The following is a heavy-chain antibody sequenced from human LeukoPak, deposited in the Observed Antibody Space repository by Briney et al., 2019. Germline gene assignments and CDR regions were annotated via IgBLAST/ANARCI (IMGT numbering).Heavy chain of an antibody. CDR2: IYYSGST. J-gene: IGHJ4*02. V-gene: IGHV4-39*07. CDR3: ARGGRQWLVQY. Sequence: SETLSLTCSVYGGSLSSYYWGWIRQPPGKGLEWIGSIYYSGSTYYNPSLKSRVTISVDTSKNQFSLKLSSVTAADTAVYYCARGGRQWLVQYWGQGTLVTVSS. D-gene: IGHD6-19*01. CDR1: GGSLSSYY.